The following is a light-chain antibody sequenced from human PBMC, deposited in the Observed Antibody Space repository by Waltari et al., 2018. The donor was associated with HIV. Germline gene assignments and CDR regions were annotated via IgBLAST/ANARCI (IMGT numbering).Light chain of an antibody. CDR1: SCNVGSDDL. CDR2: EVT. J-gene: IGLJ1*01. V-gene: IGLV2-23*02. CDR3: CSCPRSGIRYV. Sequence: QSALTQPASVSGSPGQSITISCTGTSCNVGSDDLGSWYQQHPGEAPKLLIYEVTKRPSGVSNRFSGSKSGNTASLTISGLQAEDEADYYCCSCPRSGIRYVFGTGTKVTVL.